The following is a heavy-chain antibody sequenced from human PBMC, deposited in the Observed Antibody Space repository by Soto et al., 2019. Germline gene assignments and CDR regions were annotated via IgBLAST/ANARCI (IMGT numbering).Heavy chain of an antibody. CDR1: GGSISSYY. CDR2: IYYSGST. Sequence: LSLTCTVSGGSISSYYWNWIRQPPGKGLEWIGYIYYSGSTNYNPSLKSRVTISVDTSKNQFSLKLSSVTAADTAVYYCATLNYDFWNAMSPNAPGGQGTLVTVSS. CDR3: ATLNYDFWNAMSPNAP. J-gene: IGHJ5*02. D-gene: IGHD3-3*01. V-gene: IGHV4-59*01.